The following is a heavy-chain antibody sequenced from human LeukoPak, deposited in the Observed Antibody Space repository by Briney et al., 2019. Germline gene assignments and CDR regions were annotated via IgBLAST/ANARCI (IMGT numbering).Heavy chain of an antibody. J-gene: IGHJ6*03. CDR1: GGTFSSYA. D-gene: IGHD6-6*01. CDR2: IIPIFETA. Sequence: ASVKVSCKASGGTFSSYAISWVRQAPGHGLGWMGGIIPIFETANYAQKFQGRVTITADKSTSTAYMELSSLGSEDTAVYYCARAIAGRPKRGYYYYMDVWGKGTTVTVSS. V-gene: IGHV1-69*06. CDR3: ARAIAGRPKRGYYYYMDV.